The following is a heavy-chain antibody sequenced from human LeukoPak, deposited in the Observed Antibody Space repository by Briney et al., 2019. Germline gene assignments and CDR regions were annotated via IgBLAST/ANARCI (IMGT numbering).Heavy chain of an antibody. J-gene: IGHJ4*02. Sequence: QPGGSLRLSCAVSGITLSNYGMSWVRQAPGKGLEWVAGISGSGGTTNYADSVKGRFTISRDNPKNTQFLHMNSLRAEDTAVYFCAKRGVVIRVILVGFHKEAYYFDSWGQGALVTVSS. D-gene: IGHD3-22*01. CDR1: GITLSNYG. CDR3: AKRGVVIRVILVGFHKEAYYFDS. V-gene: IGHV3-23*01. CDR2: ISGSGGTT.